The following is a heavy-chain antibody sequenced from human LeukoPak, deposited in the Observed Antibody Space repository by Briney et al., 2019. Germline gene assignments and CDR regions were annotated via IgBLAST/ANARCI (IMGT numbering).Heavy chain of an antibody. CDR1: GGSISGSY. J-gene: IGHJ4*02. Sequence: PSETLSLTCTVSGGSISGSYWSWIRQPPGKGLEWIGYIYYSGDSNYNPSLKSRATISLDTSKNQFSLKVSSATAADTAIYYCARHTYARPFDSWGQGTLVTVSS. CDR3: ARHTYARPFDS. D-gene: IGHD6-6*01. V-gene: IGHV4-59*08. CDR2: IYYSGDS.